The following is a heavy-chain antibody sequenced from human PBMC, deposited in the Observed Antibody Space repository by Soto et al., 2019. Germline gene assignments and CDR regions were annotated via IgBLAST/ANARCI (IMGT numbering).Heavy chain of an antibody. D-gene: IGHD3-3*01. Sequence: ASVKVSCKASGYTFTSYYMHWVRQAPGQGLEWMGIINPSGGSTSYAQKFQGRVTMTRDTSTSTVYMELSSLRSEDTAVYYCARDSPYDFWGGYYISGYMDVWGKGATVTVSS. CDR3: ARDSPYDFWGGYYISGYMDV. V-gene: IGHV1-46*03. CDR2: INPSGGST. J-gene: IGHJ6*03. CDR1: GYTFTSYY.